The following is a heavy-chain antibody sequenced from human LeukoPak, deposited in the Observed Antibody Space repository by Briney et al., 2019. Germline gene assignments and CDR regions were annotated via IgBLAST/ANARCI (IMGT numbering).Heavy chain of an antibody. J-gene: IGHJ4*02. CDR1: GFTFSSYG. V-gene: IGHV3-33*01. CDR2: IWYDGSNK. CDR3: ARSQWELDAGSDY. Sequence: ERSLRLSCAASGFTFSSYGMHWVRQAPGKGLEWVAVIWYDGSNKYYADSVKGRFTISRDNSKNTLYLQMNSLRAEDTAVYYCARSQWELDAGSDYWGQGTLVTVSS. D-gene: IGHD1-26*01.